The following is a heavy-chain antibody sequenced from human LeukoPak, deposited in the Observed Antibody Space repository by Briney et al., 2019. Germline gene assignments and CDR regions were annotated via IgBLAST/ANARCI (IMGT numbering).Heavy chain of an antibody. D-gene: IGHD5-24*01. CDR3: ARTPSRDGYSHIDF. V-gene: IGHV3-23*01. CDR1: GFTFTNHA. CDR2: LSDSGAST. Sequence: GGSLRLSCAASGFTFTNHAMAWFRLAPGKGLEWVSTLSDSGASTYYADSVKGRFTISRDNSRNTMYLQMDSLRDDDTGVYFCARTPSRDGYSHIDFWGQGALVTVSS. J-gene: IGHJ4*02.